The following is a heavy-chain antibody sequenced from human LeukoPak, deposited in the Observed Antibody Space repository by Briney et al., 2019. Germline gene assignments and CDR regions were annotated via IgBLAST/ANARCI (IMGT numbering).Heavy chain of an antibody. J-gene: IGHJ6*02. V-gene: IGHV3-9*01. CDR1: GFTFDDYA. CDR2: ISWNSGSI. CDR3: ARDMAVAATGGMDV. D-gene: IGHD2-15*01. Sequence: GGSLRLSCAASGFTFDDYAMHWVRHAPGKGLERVSGISWNSGSIGYADSVKGRFTISRDNAKNSLYLQMNSLRAEDTAVYYCARDMAVAATGGMDVWGQGTTVTVSS.